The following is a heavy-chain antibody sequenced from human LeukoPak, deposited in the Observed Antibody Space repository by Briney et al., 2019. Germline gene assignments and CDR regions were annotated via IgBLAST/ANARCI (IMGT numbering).Heavy chain of an antibody. D-gene: IGHD5-24*01. V-gene: IGHV3-48*04. CDR1: GFTFNIYG. CDR3: ARATRNGYDY. J-gene: IGHJ4*01. Sequence: GGSLRLSCEASGFTFNIYGMNWVRQAAGKGPEWVSYIGSRSVTTHYADSVKGRFTVSRDDAQNALYLQMNSLRRDDTAVYYCARATRNGYDYWGHGTRVTVSS. CDR2: IGSRSVTT.